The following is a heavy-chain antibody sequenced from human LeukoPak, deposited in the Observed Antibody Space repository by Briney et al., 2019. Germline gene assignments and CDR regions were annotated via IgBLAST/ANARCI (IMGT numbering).Heavy chain of an antibody. CDR2: IKQDGSEK. J-gene: IGHJ3*02. CDR3: ARAYSSGWYKVFGAFDI. V-gene: IGHV3-7*01. D-gene: IGHD6-19*01. Sequence: GGSLRLSCAASGFTFSSYWMSWVRQAPGRGLEWVANIKQDGSEKYYVDSVKGRFTISRDNAKNSLYLQMNSLRAEDTAVYYCARAYSSGWYKVFGAFDIWGRGTMVTVSS. CDR1: GFTFSSYW.